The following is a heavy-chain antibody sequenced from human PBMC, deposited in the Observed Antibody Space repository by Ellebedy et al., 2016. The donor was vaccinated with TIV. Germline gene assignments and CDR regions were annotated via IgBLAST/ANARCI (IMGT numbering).Heavy chain of an antibody. Sequence: ASVKVSXXASGYTFSNYGISRVRQAPGQGLEWMGWISGYNGNTNYAQKLQGRVTMTTDTSTSTAYMELRSLRSDDTAVYYCARDTYYYDSRGTDAFDIWGQGTMVTVSS. D-gene: IGHD3-22*01. J-gene: IGHJ3*02. V-gene: IGHV1-18*01. CDR3: ARDTYYYDSRGTDAFDI. CDR2: ISGYNGNT. CDR1: GYTFSNYG.